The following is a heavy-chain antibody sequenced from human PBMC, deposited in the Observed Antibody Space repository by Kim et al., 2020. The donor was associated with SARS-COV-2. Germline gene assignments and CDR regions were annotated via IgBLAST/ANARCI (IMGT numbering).Heavy chain of an antibody. Sequence: GGSLRLSCAASGFTFSSYGMHWVRQAPGKGLEWVAVIWYDGSNKYYADSVKGRFTISRDNSKNTLYLQMNSLRAEDTAVYYCASSVEPYYDFWSGYYYYYYGMDVWGQGTTVTVSS. CDR3: ASSVEPYYDFWSGYYYYYYGMDV. D-gene: IGHD3-3*01. CDR2: IWYDGSNK. V-gene: IGHV3-33*01. CDR1: GFTFSSYG. J-gene: IGHJ6*02.